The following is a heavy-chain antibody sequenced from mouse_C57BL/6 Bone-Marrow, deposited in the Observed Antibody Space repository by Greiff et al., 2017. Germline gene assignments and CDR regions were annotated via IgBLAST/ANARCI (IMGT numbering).Heavy chain of an antibody. CDR3: TVLLRSMDY. V-gene: IGHV14-4*01. J-gene: IGHJ4*01. CDR1: GFNFKDDY. Sequence: VQLQQPGAELVRPGASVKLSCTASGFNFKDDYMHWVKQRPEQGLEWIGWIDPENGDTAYASKFQGKATITADTSSNTAYLPLSSLLSEATADDYCTVLLRSMDYWGQGTSVTVS. D-gene: IGHD1-1*01. CDR2: IDPENGDT.